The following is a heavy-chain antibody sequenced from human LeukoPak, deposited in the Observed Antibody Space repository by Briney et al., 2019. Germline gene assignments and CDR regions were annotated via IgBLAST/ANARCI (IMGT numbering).Heavy chain of an antibody. V-gene: IGHV4-39*01. CDR2: IYYSGST. CDR3: ARTVGATPY. CDR1: GGSISSSSYY. J-gene: IGHJ4*02. Sequence: SETLSLTCTVSGGSISSSSYYWGWIRQPPGKGLEWIGSIYYSGSTYYNPSLKSRVTISVDTSKNQFSLKLSSVTAADTAVYYCARTVGATPYWGQGTLVTVSS. D-gene: IGHD1-26*01.